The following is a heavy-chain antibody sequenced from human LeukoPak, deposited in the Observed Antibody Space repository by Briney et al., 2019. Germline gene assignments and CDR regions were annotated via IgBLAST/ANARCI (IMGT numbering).Heavy chain of an antibody. Sequence: SQTLSLTCTVSGGSISSGGYYWSWIRQPPGKGLEWIGEIHHSGSTNYNPSLKSRVTISVDKSKNQFSLKLSSVTAADTAVYYCAIKGTAAAGRFDYWGQGTLVTVSS. D-gene: IGHD6-13*01. CDR3: AIKGTAAAGRFDY. CDR2: IHHSGST. J-gene: IGHJ4*02. V-gene: IGHV4-30-2*01. CDR1: GGSISSGGYY.